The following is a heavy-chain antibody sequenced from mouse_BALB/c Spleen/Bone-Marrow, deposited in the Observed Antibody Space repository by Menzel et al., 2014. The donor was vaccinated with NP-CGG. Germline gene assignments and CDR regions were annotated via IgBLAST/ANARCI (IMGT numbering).Heavy chain of an antibody. CDR2: IYPGNLNT. CDR3: TRDAMDY. V-gene: IGHV1S56*01. CDR1: GYTFTAYY. Sequence: QVQLQQSGPELVKPGASVRISCKASGYTFTAYYIHWVKQRPGQGLEWIGWIYPGNLNTKYNEKFKGKATLTADKSSSTAYMQLSSLTSEDSAVYFCTRDAMDYWGQGTSVTVSS. J-gene: IGHJ4*01.